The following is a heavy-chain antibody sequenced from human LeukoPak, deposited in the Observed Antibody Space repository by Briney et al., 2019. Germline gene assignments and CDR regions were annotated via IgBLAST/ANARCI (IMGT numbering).Heavy chain of an antibody. CDR2: ISAYNGNT. Sequence: ASVKVSCKASGYTFTSYGISWVRQAPGQGLEWMGWISAYNGNTNYAQKLQGRVTMTTDTSTSTAYMELRSLRSDDTAVYYCARDMASPGYSSSWYYFDYWGQGTLVTVSS. J-gene: IGHJ4*02. D-gene: IGHD6-13*01. CDR1: GYTFTSYG. CDR3: ARDMASPGYSSSWYYFDY. V-gene: IGHV1-18*01.